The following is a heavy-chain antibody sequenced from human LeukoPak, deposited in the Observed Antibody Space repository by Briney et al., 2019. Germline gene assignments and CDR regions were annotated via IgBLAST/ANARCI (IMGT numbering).Heavy chain of an antibody. D-gene: IGHD3-10*01. CDR3: AKAGTMVRGVINYYYGMDV. Sequence: PGGSLRLSCAASGFTFDDYAMHWVRQAPGKGLEWVSGISWNSGSIGYADSVKGRFTISRDNAKNSLYLQMNSLRAEDTALYYRAKAGTMVRGVINYYYGMDVWGQGTTVTVSS. CDR2: ISWNSGSI. J-gene: IGHJ6*02. CDR1: GFTFDDYA. V-gene: IGHV3-9*01.